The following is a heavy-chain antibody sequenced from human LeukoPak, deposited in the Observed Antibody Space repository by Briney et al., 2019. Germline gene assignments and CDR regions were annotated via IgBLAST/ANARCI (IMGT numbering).Heavy chain of an antibody. CDR3: ASKSTDHGELRFDY. CDR2: IYYTGTT. Sequence: SETLSLTCTISGDSTNTYFWSWLRQPPGKGLEWIGYIYYTGTTNYNPSLKSRVTISVDTSKNQFSLKVSSVTAADTGAYYCASKSTDHGELRFDYWGQGTLVTVSS. V-gene: IGHV4-59*01. D-gene: IGHD4-17*01. J-gene: IGHJ4*02. CDR1: GDSTNTYF.